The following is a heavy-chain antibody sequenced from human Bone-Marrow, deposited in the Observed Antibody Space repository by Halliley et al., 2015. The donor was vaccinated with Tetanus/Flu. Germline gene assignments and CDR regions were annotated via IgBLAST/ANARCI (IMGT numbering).Heavy chain of an antibody. V-gene: IGHV3-23*01. J-gene: IGHJ4*02. D-gene: IGHD2-21*01. CDR3: AKDRGEGRIYVDS. CDR2: INGRGNTT. CDR1: GFTFSNFA. Sequence: SLRLSCAASGFTFSNFAMTWVRLIPGKGLEWVSSINGRGNTTYFADSVKGRFTVSRAKSENTLFLQMNSVRVGDTAIYYCAKDRGEGRIYVDSRCPGTLVTVSS.